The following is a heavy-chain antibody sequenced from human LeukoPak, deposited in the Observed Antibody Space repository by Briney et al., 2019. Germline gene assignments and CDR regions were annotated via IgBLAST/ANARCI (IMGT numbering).Heavy chain of an antibody. D-gene: IGHD3-22*01. J-gene: IGHJ4*02. Sequence: PGGSLRLSCAASGFTFSTYTMNWVRQAPGKGLEWVSSITSSSSYIYYADSVKGRFTISRDNAKNSLYLQMNSLRVEDTAVYYCARHVVAVGFDYWGQGTLVTVSS. CDR2: ITSSSSYI. CDR1: GFTFSTYT. CDR3: ARHVVAVGFDY. V-gene: IGHV3-21*01.